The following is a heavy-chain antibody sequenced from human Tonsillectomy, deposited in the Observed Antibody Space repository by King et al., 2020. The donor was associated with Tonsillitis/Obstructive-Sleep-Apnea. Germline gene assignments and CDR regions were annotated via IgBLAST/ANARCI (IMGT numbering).Heavy chain of an antibody. Sequence: VQLVESGGGLVQPGGSLRLSCAASGFTFSSFEMHWVRQAPGKGLEWVSYISNSGNAISYADSVEGRFTIFRDNAKKALFLQMNSLRADDTAVYYCASVGIMTGSDHLSEYYYDYAMDVWGQGATVTVSS. J-gene: IGHJ6*02. CDR1: GFTFSSFE. V-gene: IGHV3-48*03. CDR2: ISNSGNAI. CDR3: ASVGIMTGSDHLSEYYYDYAMDV. D-gene: IGHD3-16*01.